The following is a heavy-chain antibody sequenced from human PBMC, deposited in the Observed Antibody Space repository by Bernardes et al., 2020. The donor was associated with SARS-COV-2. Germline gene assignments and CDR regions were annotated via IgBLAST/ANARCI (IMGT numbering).Heavy chain of an antibody. V-gene: IGHV5-51*01. D-gene: IGHD6-19*01. CDR1: GYNFNTQW. CDR2: IYPGDSET. Sequence: GESLNLSCGGSGYNFNTQWVAWVRQVAGKGLEYMGIIYPGDSETKYGPSFQGRVTISADKSINTVYLQWNRLEASDTAMYYCATSPILSGWPFDHWGQGTLITVSS. CDR3: ATSPILSGWPFDH. J-gene: IGHJ4*02.